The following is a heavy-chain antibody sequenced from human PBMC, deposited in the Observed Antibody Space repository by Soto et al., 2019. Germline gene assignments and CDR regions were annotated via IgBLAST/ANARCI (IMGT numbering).Heavy chain of an antibody. CDR3: ARGRPYCSGRSCYVILLYYFDY. D-gene: IGHD2-15*01. CDR1: GGSFSGYY. J-gene: IGHJ4*02. V-gene: IGHV4-34*01. Sequence: PSETLSLTCAVYGGSFSGYYWSWIRQPPGKGLEWIGEINHSGSTNYNPSLKSRVTISVDTSKNQFSLKLSSVTAADTAVYYCARGRPYCSGRSCYVILLYYFDYWGQGTLVTVYS. CDR2: INHSGST.